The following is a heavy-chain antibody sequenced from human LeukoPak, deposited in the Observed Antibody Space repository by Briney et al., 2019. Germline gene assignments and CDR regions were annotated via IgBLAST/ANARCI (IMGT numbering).Heavy chain of an antibody. D-gene: IGHD6-13*01. CDR1: GGSISGSSYY. CDR2: IYYSGST. Sequence: SETLSLTCTVSGGSISGSSYYWGWIRQPPGKGLEWIGSIYYSGSTYYNPSLKSRVTISLDTSKNQFSLKLSSMAAADTAAYYCARGGTAAGWFDPWGQGTLVTVSS. CDR3: ARGGTAAGWFDP. V-gene: IGHV4-39*07. J-gene: IGHJ5*02.